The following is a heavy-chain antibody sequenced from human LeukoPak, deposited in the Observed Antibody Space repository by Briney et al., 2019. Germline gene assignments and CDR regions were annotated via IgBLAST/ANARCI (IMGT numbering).Heavy chain of an antibody. CDR1: GFTFSSYG. J-gene: IGHJ4*02. Sequence: PGGSLRLSCAASGFTFSSYGMHWVRQAPGKGLEWVAVIWYDGSNKYYADSVKGRFTISRDNSKNTLYLQMNSLRAEDKAVYYCAKEAYYDSSGYYSWGQGTLVTVSS. CDR3: AKEAYYDSSGYYS. D-gene: IGHD3-22*01. CDR2: IWYDGSNK. V-gene: IGHV3-33*06.